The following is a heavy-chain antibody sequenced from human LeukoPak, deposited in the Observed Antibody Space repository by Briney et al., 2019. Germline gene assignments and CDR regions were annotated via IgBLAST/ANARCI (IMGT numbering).Heavy chain of an antibody. Sequence: GGSLRLSCTASGFIFNDFWMSWVRQAPGEGLEWVANIRQDGGAKNYVDSVKGRFTISRDNAKNSLYLQMNSLRAEDTAVYYCARPSRITMVRGVTHWDYWGQGTLVTVSS. D-gene: IGHD3-10*01. CDR2: IRQDGGAK. CDR1: GFIFNDFW. V-gene: IGHV3-7*01. J-gene: IGHJ4*02. CDR3: ARPSRITMVRGVTHWDY.